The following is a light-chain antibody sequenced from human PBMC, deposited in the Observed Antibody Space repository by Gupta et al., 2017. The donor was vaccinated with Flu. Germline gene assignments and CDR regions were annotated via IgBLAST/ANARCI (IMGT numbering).Light chain of an antibody. CDR1: SSDGGGYKY. CDR3: CSYAGSYTWV. V-gene: IGLV2-11*01. CDR2: DVS. J-gene: IGLJ3*02. Sequence: SLNIACTGTSSDGGGYKYVAWDQPHPGKAPNLMIYDVSKRPSGVPDRFSGSKSGNTASLTISGRQAEEEADYYCCSYAGSYTWVFGGGTKLTVL.